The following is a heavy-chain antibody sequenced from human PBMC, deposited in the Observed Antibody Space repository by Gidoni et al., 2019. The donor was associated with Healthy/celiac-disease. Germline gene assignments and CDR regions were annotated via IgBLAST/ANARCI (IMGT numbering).Heavy chain of an antibody. CDR1: GYTSTSYA. Sequence: QVQLVQSGAEVKKPGASVKVSCKASGYTSTSYAMHWVRQAPGQRLEWMGWINAGNGNTKYSQQFQGRVTITRDTSASTAYMVLSSLRSEDTAVYYCARVVFVGATTPPGYWGQGTLVTVSS. CDR2: INAGNGNT. D-gene: IGHD1-26*01. V-gene: IGHV1-3*01. J-gene: IGHJ4*02. CDR3: ARVVFVGATTPPGY.